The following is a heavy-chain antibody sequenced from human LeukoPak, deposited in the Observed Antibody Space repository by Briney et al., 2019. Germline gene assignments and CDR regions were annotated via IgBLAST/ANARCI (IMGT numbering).Heavy chain of an antibody. D-gene: IGHD4-11*01. J-gene: IGHJ4*02. Sequence: GASVKVSCKASGYTFTGYYMHWVRQAPGQGLDWMGWINPNSGGTNYAQKFQGRVTMTRDTSISTAYGELSRLRSDDTAVYYCARESDSSLTFIDYWGQGTLVTVSS. CDR2: INPNSGGT. V-gene: IGHV1-2*02. CDR1: GYTFTGYY. CDR3: ARESDSSLTFIDY.